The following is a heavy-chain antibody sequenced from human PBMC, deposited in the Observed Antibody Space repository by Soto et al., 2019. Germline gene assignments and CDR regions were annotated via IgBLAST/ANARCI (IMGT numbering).Heavy chain of an antibody. CDR1: GYTFSRHW. D-gene: IGHD1-26*01. J-gene: IGHJ3*02. CDR3: ARPRSMSSSGFDI. V-gene: IGHV3-74*01. Sequence: EVQLVESGGGLVQPGGSLRLSCAASGYTFSRHWIHWVRQAPGQGPVGVSRISPDGSVTDYADFVEGRFTISRDNAKNTQYLQMTSLRAEDRAVYYCARPRSMSSSGFDIWGQGTMVIVSS. CDR2: ISPDGSVT.